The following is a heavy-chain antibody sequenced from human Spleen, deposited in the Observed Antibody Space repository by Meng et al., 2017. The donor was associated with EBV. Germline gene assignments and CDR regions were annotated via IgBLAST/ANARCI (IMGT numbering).Heavy chain of an antibody. Sequence: QVEVQEWGAVLLQPSETLALNCAVYGWSVSYNYWNWIRQPPGKGLEWIGEINHSGSTNYNPSLKSRVTISGDTSKNQFSLKLTSVTAADTAVYYCARGRVKIVVVPTAFTYDYWGQGTLVTVSS. V-gene: IGHV4-34*01. D-gene: IGHD2-2*01. J-gene: IGHJ4*02. CDR1: GWSVSYNY. CDR3: ARGRVKIVVVPTAFTYDY. CDR2: INHSGST.